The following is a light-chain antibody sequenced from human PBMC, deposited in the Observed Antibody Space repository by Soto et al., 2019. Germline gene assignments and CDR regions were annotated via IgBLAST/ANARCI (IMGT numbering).Light chain of an antibody. J-gene: IGKJ4*01. Sequence: AKTQSPATLSLSPGERATLSCGASQSINSNLAWYQQKPGQGPSLFIFRASSRAGGIPARFSGSGSGAEFNLTISVRQYEAVVVYYCQQYNTLPRANVGGGTKVEIK. V-gene: IGKV3-15*01. CDR2: RAS. CDR3: QQYNTLPRAN. CDR1: QSINSN.